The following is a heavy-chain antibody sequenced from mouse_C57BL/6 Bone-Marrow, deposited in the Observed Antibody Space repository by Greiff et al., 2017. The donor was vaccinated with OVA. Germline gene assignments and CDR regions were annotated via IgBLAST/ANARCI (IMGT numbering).Heavy chain of an antibody. Sequence: VQLQQPGAELVKPGASVKVSCKASGYTFTSYWMHWVKQRPGQGLEWIGRIHPSDSDTNYNQKFKGKATLTVDKSSSTAYMQLSSLTSEDSAVYYCAQSEGNYYGSSYGWYFDVWGTGTTVTVSS. CDR1: GYTFTSYW. CDR2: IHPSDSDT. J-gene: IGHJ1*03. D-gene: IGHD1-1*01. CDR3: AQSEGNYYGSSYGWYFDV. V-gene: IGHV1-74*01.